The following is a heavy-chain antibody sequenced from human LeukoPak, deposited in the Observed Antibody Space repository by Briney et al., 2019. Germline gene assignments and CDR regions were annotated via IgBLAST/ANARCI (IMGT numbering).Heavy chain of an antibody. CDR1: GFTFTSYA. V-gene: IGHV3-23*01. CDR3: ARVGYAGIISSPHDAFDI. CDR2: ISGSGRGGRA. D-gene: IGHD1-14*01. Sequence: PGGSLRLSCAASGFTFTSYAMSWVRQAPGKGLEWVSNISGSGRGGRAYYADSVKGRFTISRDNSKNTLYLQMNSLRAEDTALYYCARVGYAGIISSPHDAFDIWGQGTMVTVSS. J-gene: IGHJ3*02.